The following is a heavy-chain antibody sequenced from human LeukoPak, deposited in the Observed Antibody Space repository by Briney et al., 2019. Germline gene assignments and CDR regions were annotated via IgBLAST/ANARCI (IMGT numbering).Heavy chain of an antibody. CDR1: GFTFSSYS. V-gene: IGHV3-21*01. Sequence: GGSLRLSCAASGFTFSSYSMNWVRQAPGKGLEWVSSISSSSSYIYYADSVKGRFTISRDNAKNSLYLQMNSLRAEDTAVYYCARGDHSSSRTDYWGQGTLVTVSS. J-gene: IGHJ4*02. D-gene: IGHD6-13*01. CDR2: ISSSSSYI. CDR3: ARGDHSSSRTDY.